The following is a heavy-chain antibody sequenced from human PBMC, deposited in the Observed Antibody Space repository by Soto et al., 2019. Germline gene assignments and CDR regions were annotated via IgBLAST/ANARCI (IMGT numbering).Heavy chain of an antibody. V-gene: IGHV4-38-2*02. CDR2: IYHSGST. CDR3: ARDNSRYSGYGSLDY. J-gene: IGHJ4*02. D-gene: IGHD5-12*01. CDR1: GYSISSGYY. Sequence: SETLSLTCAVSGYSISSGYYWGWVRQPPGKGLEWIGSIYHSGSTYYNPSLKSRVTISVDTSKNQFSLKLSSVTAADTAVYYCARDNSRYSGYGSLDYWGQGTLVTVSS.